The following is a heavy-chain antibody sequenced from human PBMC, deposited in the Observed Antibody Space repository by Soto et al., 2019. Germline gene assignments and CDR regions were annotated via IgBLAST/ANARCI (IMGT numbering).Heavy chain of an antibody. CDR2: IVVGSGNT. J-gene: IGHJ6*04. Sequence: SVKVSCKASGCTFTSSAGQWVRQARGQRLEGIGWIVVGSGNTNYAQKFQERVTITRDMYTSTAYMELSSLRSEDTAAYYCAEIGFFYGMDDWGKGTTVTVSS. CDR3: AEIGFFYGMDD. CDR1: GCTFTSSA. V-gene: IGHV1-58*01. D-gene: IGHD3-10*01.